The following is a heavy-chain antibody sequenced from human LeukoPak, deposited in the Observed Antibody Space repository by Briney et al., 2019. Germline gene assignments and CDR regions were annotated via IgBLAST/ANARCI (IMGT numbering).Heavy chain of an antibody. CDR2: INHSGST. J-gene: IGHJ6*02. D-gene: IGHD3-10*01. CDR3: ARAGYGSGSYYNYYYYGMDV. CDR1: GGSFSGYY. V-gene: IGHV4-34*01. Sequence: SETLSLTCAVYGGSFSGYYWSWIRQPPGKGLEWIGEINHSGSTNYNPSHKSRVTISVDTSKNQFSLKLSSVTAADTAVYYCARAGYGSGSYYNYYYYGMDVWGQGTTVTVSS.